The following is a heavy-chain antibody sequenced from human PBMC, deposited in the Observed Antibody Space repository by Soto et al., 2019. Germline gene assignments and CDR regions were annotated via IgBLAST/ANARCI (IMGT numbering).Heavy chain of an antibody. J-gene: IGHJ6*02. CDR1: GGTFSTSA. V-gene: IGHV1-69*12. D-gene: IGHD5-12*01. CDR2: IIPIFRTP. CDR3: ARGKDRLQLGGNYYYILDV. Sequence: QVQLEQSGAEVKTPGSSVKVACKASGGTFSTSAISWVRQAPGQGLEWMGGIIPIFRTPDYAQKFQGRVTVMADESTSRVYMALSGLRSDDTAVYYCARGKDRLQLGGNYYYILDVWGQGTTVTVSS.